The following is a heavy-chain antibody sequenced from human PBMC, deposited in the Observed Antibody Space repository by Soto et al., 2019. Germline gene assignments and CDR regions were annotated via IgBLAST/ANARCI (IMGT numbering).Heavy chain of an antibody. J-gene: IGHJ4*02. Sequence: QVQLQESGPGLVKPSETLSLTCTVSGGSISSYYWSWIRQPPGKGLEWIGYIYYSGSTNYNPSLKSRVTISVDTSKNQFSLKLSSVTAADTAVYYCARLEYSSGWYRFGNWGQGTLVTVSS. CDR1: GGSISSYY. V-gene: IGHV4-59*01. D-gene: IGHD6-19*01. CDR3: ARLEYSSGWYRFGN. CDR2: IYYSGST.